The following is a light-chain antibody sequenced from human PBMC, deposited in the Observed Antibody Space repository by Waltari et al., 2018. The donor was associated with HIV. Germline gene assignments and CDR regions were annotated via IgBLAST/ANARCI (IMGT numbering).Light chain of an antibody. CDR3: SSYSITKNLL. V-gene: IGLV2-14*01. CDR2: GVT. CDR1: GVAIGVFES. J-gene: IGLJ2*01. Sequence: QSALTQPASVSGSPGQSITIPCTATGVAIGVFESVSWYLQYPHKAPQLLLYGVTNRPFGVSSRFSGSKSGDTASLTISGLRTEDEAEYYCSSYSITKNLLFGGGTTLTVL.